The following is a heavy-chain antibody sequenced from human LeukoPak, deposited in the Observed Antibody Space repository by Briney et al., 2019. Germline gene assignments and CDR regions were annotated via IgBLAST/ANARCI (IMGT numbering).Heavy chain of an antibody. J-gene: IGHJ4*02. CDR2: IYYSGST. V-gene: IGHV4-61*01. CDR3: ARITGGYSYGFDY. CDR1: GDSVSSGSSY. Sequence: SETLSLTCTVSGDSVSSGSSYWSWIRQPPGKGLEWIISIYYSGSTNYNPSLKSRVTMSVNASKNQFSLKLSSVTAADTAVYYCARITGGYSYGFDYWGQGTLVTVSS. D-gene: IGHD5-18*01.